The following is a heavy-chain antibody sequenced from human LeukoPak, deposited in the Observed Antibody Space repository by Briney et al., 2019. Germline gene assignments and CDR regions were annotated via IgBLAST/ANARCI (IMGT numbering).Heavy chain of an antibody. CDR3: ARDPRFLEWAYGMDV. V-gene: IGHV4-30-4*01. CDR2: IYYSGST. J-gene: IGHJ6*02. Sequence: SQTLSLTCTVSGGSISRGDYYWSWIRQPPGKGLEWIGYIYYSGSTYYNPSLKSRVTISVDTSKNQFSLKLSSVTAADTAVYSCARDPRFLEWAYGMDVWGQGTTVTVSS. CDR1: GGSISRGDYY. D-gene: IGHD3-3*01.